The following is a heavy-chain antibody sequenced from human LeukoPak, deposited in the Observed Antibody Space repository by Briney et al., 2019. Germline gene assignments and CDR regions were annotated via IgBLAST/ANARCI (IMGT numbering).Heavy chain of an antibody. J-gene: IGHJ4*02. CDR2: INPNSGGT. Sequence: ASVKVSCKASGYTFTGYYMHWVRQAPGQGLEWMGWINPNSGGTNYAQKFQGRVTMTRDTSISTAYMELSRLRYEDTAVYYCARTPQFYGSVTKGVSDYWGQGTLVTVSS. CDR3: ARTPQFYGSVTKGVSDY. V-gene: IGHV1-2*02. D-gene: IGHD3-10*01. CDR1: GYTFTGYY.